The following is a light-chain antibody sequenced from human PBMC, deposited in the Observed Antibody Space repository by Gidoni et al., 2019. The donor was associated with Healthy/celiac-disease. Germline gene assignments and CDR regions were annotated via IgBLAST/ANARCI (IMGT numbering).Light chain of an antibody. V-gene: IGKV1-5*01. CDR2: DAS. J-gene: IGKJ3*01. CDR1: QSISSW. Sequence: DIQMTQSPSTLSASVGDRVTITCRASQSISSWLAWYQQKPGKAPKLLIYDASSLESGVPSRFSGSGSGTEFTLTISSLQPDDFATYYCQQYNSPIFTFGPETKVDIK. CDR3: QQYNSPIFT.